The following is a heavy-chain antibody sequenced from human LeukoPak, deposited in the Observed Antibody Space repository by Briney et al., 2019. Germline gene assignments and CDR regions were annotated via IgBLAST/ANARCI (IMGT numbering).Heavy chain of an antibody. J-gene: IGHJ4*02. D-gene: IGHD6-19*01. Sequence: GESLKISCKGSGYSFTSYWIGWVRQMPGKGLEWMGRIDPSDSYTNYSPSFQGHVTISADKSISTAYLQWSSLKASDTAMYYCASTEQWLAPLDYWGQGTLVTVSS. V-gene: IGHV5-10-1*01. CDR1: GYSFTSYW. CDR3: ASTEQWLAPLDY. CDR2: IDPSDSYT.